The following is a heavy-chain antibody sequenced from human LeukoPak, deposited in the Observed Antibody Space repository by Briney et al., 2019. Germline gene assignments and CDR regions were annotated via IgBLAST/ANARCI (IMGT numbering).Heavy chain of an antibody. J-gene: IGHJ3*02. CDR1: GFTFSRFT. V-gene: IGHV3-21*01. CDR2: ISSNGAYI. D-gene: IGHD3-22*01. CDR3: AREGGFHYDSSGDAFDI. Sequence: GGSLRLSCAASGFTFSRFTMSWVRQAPGKGLEWVSSISSNGAYIYYADSLRGRLTISRDYAKNSLYLQVNRLGAEDTAVYYCAREGGFHYDSSGDAFDIWGQGTMVTVSS.